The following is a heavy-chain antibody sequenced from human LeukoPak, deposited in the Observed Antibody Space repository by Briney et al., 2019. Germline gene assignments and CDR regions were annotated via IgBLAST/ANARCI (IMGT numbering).Heavy chain of an antibody. CDR2: ISGSGGST. CDR1: GFTFSSYA. J-gene: IGHJ3*02. D-gene: IGHD6-6*01. CDR3: AKDFSSSRTGVRAFDI. V-gene: IGHV3-23*01. Sequence: PGGSLRLSCAASGFTFSSYAMSWVRQAPGKGLEWVSAISGSGGSTYYADSVKGRFTISRDNSKNTLYLQMNSLRAEDTAVYYCAKDFSSSRTGVRAFDIWGQGTMVTVSS.